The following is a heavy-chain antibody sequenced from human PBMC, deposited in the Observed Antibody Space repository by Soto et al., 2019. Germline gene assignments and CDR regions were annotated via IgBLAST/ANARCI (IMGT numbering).Heavy chain of an antibody. CDR2: IYYSGST. CDR1: GGSISSSSYY. D-gene: IGHD7-27*01. V-gene: IGHV4-39*07. CDR3: ARDRNWGTYDAFDI. J-gene: IGHJ3*02. Sequence: SETLSLTCTVSGGSISSSSYYWGWISQPPGKGLEWIGSIYYSGSTYYNPSLKSRVTISVDTSKNQFSLKLSSVTAADTAVYYCARDRNWGTYDAFDIWGQGTMVTVSS.